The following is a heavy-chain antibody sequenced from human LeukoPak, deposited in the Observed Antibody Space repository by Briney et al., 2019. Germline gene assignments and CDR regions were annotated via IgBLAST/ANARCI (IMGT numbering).Heavy chain of an antibody. D-gene: IGHD5-18*01. V-gene: IGHV4-4*07. J-gene: IGHJ6*03. Sequence: PSETLSLTCTVSGGSISSYYWSWIRQPAGKGLEWIGGIYTSGSTNYNPSLKSRVTMSVDTSKNQFSLKLSSVTAADTAVYYCARAPKYSYYYYMDVWGKGTTVTVSS. CDR1: GGSISSYY. CDR3: ARAPKYSYYYYMDV. CDR2: IYTSGST.